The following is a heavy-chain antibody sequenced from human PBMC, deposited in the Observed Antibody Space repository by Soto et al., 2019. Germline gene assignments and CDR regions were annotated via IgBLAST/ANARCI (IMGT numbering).Heavy chain of an antibody. V-gene: IGHV1-69*13. D-gene: IGHD3-10*01. Sequence: QVQLVQSGAEVKKPGSSVRVSCKASGGTFNTYAITWVRQAPGRGLEWVGGVDPLSGAIHYSQKLQGRVTITVDNPRTTAYMELKNLTLADTAFYFCARGYGADFGWVGYWGQGTLVSVSS. CDR1: GGTFNTYA. CDR3: ARGYGADFGWVGY. J-gene: IGHJ4*02. CDR2: VDPLSGAI.